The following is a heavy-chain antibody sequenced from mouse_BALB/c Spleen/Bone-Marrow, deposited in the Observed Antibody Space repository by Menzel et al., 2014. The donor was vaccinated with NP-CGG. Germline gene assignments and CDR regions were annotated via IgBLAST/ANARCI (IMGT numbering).Heavy chain of an antibody. CDR1: GVTLTSYG. CDR3: ARVGYYKYDEDAMDY. D-gene: IGHD2-14*01. V-gene: IGHV2-9*02. Sequence: VKLVESGPGLVAPSQSLSIPCTVSGVTLTSYGVHWVRQPPGKGLEWLGVIWAGGIPNSNSTLMSRLSINKDDSKSKGFLKMNSLQTDDTAMYYCARVGYYKYDEDAMDYWGQGTSVTVSS. CDR2: IWAGGIP. J-gene: IGHJ4*01.